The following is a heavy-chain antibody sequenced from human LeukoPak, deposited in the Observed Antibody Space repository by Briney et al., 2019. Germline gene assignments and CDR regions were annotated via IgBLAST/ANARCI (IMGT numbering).Heavy chain of an antibody. CDR3: AEEVGSTYPTFDY. J-gene: IGHJ4*02. V-gene: IGHV3-23*01. CDR1: GFTLSDYP. Sequence: GGSLRLSCAASGFTLSDYPMSWVRPAPGKGLEWVSTITGSGGTTYYADSVMGRFTTYRDNSKNTLYLQMISLRTEDTAVYYCAEEVGSTYPTFDYWGQGAMVTVSS. D-gene: IGHD1-26*01. CDR2: ITGSGGTT.